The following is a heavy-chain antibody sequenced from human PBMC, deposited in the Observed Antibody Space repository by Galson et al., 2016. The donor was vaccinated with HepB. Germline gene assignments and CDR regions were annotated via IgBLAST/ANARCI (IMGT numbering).Heavy chain of an antibody. D-gene: IGHD2-2*01. Sequence: LSLTCAVSGDSISESWWSWIRQPPGRGLEWIGYIYDSGGTKYNPSLKNRVTISLDTSKNQFSLKLSSVAAADTAVYYCVRDNDSTSYYYCGMDVWGQGITVAVSS. J-gene: IGHJ6*02. CDR3: VRDNDSTSYYYCGMDV. V-gene: IGHV4-59*01. CDR1: GDSISESW. CDR2: IYDSGGT.